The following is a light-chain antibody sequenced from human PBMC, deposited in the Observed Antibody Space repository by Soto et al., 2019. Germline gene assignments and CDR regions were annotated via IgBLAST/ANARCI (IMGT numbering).Light chain of an antibody. V-gene: IGLV2-14*01. CDR3: SSYTSSRAYV. Sequence: QSALTQPPSVSAAPGQKVTVSCSGSSSNVGNNYVSWYQQQSGKAPKLMIHEVSNRPSGVSNRFSGSKSGNTASLTISGLQAEDEADYYCSSYTSSRAYVFGIGTKVTVL. CDR2: EVS. CDR1: SSNVGNNY. J-gene: IGLJ1*01.